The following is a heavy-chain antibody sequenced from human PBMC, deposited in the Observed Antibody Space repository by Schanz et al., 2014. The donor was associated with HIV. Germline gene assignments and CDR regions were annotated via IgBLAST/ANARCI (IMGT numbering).Heavy chain of an antibody. V-gene: IGHV3-30-3*02. CDR3: AKSLPIETATITYFDY. J-gene: IGHJ4*02. CDR2: LSHDGSNK. D-gene: IGHD1-20*01. Sequence: QVQLVESGGGVVQPGRSLRLSCAASGFTFSSYAMYWVRQAPGKGLEWVADLSHDGSNKYYADSVKGRFTISRDNSKNTLYLHMNNLRAEDTAVYYCAKSLPIETATITYFDYWGQGTLVTVSS. CDR1: GFTFSSYA.